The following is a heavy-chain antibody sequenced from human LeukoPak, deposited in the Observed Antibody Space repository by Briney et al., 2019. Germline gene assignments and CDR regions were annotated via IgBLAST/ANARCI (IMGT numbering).Heavy chain of an antibody. CDR1: GYTFTSYG. D-gene: IGHD3-22*01. CDR3: ARGLYYYDTSGYYFTGRFDY. CDR2: ISAYNGNT. Sequence: ASVKVSCKASGYTFTSYGISWVRQAPGQGLEWMGWISAYNGNTNYAQKLQGRVTMTTDTSTSTAYMELRSLRSDDTAVYYCARGLYYYDTSGYYFTGRFDYWGQGTLVTVSS. J-gene: IGHJ4*02. V-gene: IGHV1-18*01.